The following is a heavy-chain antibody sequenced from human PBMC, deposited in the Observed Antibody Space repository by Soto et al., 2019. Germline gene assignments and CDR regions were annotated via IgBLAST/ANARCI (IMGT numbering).Heavy chain of an antibody. Sequence: EVQLVESGGGLVKPGRSLRLSCTASGFTFGDYAMSWFRQAPGKGLEWVGFIRSKAYGGTTEYAASVKGRFTISRDDSKSIAYLQMNSLKTEDTAVYYCTRDRGSSSWYSSRSDAFDIWGQGTMVTVSS. V-gene: IGHV3-49*05. CDR1: GFTFGDYA. CDR2: IRSKAYGGTT. J-gene: IGHJ3*02. D-gene: IGHD6-13*01. CDR3: TRDRGSSSWYSSRSDAFDI.